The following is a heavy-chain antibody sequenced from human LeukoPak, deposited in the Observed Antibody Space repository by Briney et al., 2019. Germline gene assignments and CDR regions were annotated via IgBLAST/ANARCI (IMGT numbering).Heavy chain of an antibody. CDR3: ARDGVAGYYYFDY. Sequence: PGGSLRLSCAASGFTFGAYAMHWVRQAPGKGLEWVAVISYDGSNKYYADSVKGRFTISRDNSKNTLYLQMNSLRAEDTAVYYCARDGVAGYYYFDYWGQGTLVTVSS. V-gene: IGHV3-30-3*01. CDR1: GFTFGAYA. J-gene: IGHJ4*02. D-gene: IGHD6-19*01. CDR2: ISYDGSNK.